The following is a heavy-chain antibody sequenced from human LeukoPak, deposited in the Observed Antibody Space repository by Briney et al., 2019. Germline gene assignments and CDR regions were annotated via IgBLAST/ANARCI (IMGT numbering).Heavy chain of an antibody. D-gene: IGHD6-13*01. V-gene: IGHV1-46*01. Sequence: ASVKVSCKASGGTFSSYAISWVRQAPGQGLEWMGIINPSGGSTSYAQKFQGRVTMTRDTSTSTVYMELSSLRSEDTAVYYCARDQGDTYEYSSSWSYNWFDPWGQGTLVTVSS. CDR2: INPSGGST. CDR3: ARDQGDTYEYSSSWSYNWFDP. J-gene: IGHJ5*02. CDR1: GGTFSSYA.